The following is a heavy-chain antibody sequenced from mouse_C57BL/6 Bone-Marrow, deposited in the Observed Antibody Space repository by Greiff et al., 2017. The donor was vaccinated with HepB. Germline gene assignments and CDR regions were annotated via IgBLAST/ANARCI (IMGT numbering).Heavy chain of an antibody. CDR1: GFTFSSYG. Sequence: DVMLVESGGDLVKPGGSLKLSCAASGFTFSSYGMSWVRQTPDKRLEWVATISSGGSYTYYPDSVKGRFTISRDNAKNTLYLQMSSLKSEDTAMYYCARGGLYYGSSYAMDYWGQGTSVTVSS. CDR2: ISSGGSYT. CDR3: ARGGLYYGSSYAMDY. D-gene: IGHD1-1*01. J-gene: IGHJ4*01. V-gene: IGHV5-6*02.